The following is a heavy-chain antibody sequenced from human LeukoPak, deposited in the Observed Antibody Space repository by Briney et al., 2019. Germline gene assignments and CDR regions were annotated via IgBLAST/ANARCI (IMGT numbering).Heavy chain of an antibody. J-gene: IGHJ4*02. CDR3: ARLSYYYDSSGYQDY. CDR2: INWNGGST. D-gene: IGHD3-22*01. CDR1: GFTFDDYG. V-gene: IGHV3-20*04. Sequence: GGSLRLSCAASGFTFDDYGMSWVRQAPGKGLEWVSGINWNGGSTGYADSVKGRFTISRDNAKNSLYLRMNSLRAEDTALYYCARLSYYYDSSGYQDYWGQGTLVTVSS.